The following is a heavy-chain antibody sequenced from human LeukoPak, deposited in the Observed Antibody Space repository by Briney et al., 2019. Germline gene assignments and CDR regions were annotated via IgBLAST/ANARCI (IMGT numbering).Heavy chain of an antibody. D-gene: IGHD3-3*01. CDR1: GFTFSSYA. J-gene: IGHJ6*03. Sequence: GGSLRLSCAASGFTFSSYAMSWVRQVPGKGLEWVSAISGSGGSTYYADSVKGRFTISRDNSKNTLYLQMNSLRAEDTAVYYCAKVGDDFWSGYPGYYYYMDVWGKGTTVTVSS. CDR3: AKVGDDFWSGYPGYYYYMDV. CDR2: ISGSGGST. V-gene: IGHV3-23*01.